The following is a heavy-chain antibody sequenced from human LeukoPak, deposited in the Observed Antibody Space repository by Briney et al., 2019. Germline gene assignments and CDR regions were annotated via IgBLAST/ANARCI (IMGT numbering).Heavy chain of an antibody. V-gene: IGHV3-21*01. CDR1: GFTFSSYS. Sequence: GGSLRLSCAASGFTFSSYSMNWVHQAPGKGLEWVSSISSSSSYIYYADSVKGRFTISRDNAKNSLYLQMNSLRAEDTAVYYCARRYSSSWPNDYWGQGTLVTVSS. J-gene: IGHJ4*02. CDR3: ARRYSSSWPNDY. D-gene: IGHD6-13*01. CDR2: ISSSSSYI.